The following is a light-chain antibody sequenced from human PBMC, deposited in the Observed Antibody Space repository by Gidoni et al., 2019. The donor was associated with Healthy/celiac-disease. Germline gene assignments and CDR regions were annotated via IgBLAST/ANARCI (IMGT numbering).Light chain of an antibody. CDR1: QSVSSY. J-gene: IGKJ4*01. CDR2: DAS. V-gene: IGKV3-11*01. Sequence: EIVLTQSPATLSLSPGERATLSCRASQSVSSYLAWYQQKPGQAPRLLIYDASNRATGIPARFSGSGSGTDFTLTISSREPEDFAGYYCQQRSNWLRAFGGGTKVEIK. CDR3: QQRSNWLRA.